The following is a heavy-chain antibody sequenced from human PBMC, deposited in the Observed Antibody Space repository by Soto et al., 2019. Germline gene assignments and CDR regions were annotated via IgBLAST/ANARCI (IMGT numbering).Heavy chain of an antibody. D-gene: IGHD1-26*01. J-gene: IGHJ4*02. CDR1: GYSFTSLD. Sequence: QVQLVQSGAEVREPGASVKVSCKASGYSFTSLDINWVRQTTGQGLEWMGWMQPRSGRTGYAQKFQGRVTMTRDTSINTAYMELSSLTSVDTACYYCARGVTAGVDYWGQGTLVTVSS. CDR3: ARGVTAGVDY. V-gene: IGHV1-8*01. CDR2: MQPRSGRT.